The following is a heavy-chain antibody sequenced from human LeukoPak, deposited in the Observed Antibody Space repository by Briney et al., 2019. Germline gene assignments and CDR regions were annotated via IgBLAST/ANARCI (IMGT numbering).Heavy chain of an antibody. CDR1: GYTFTSYD. V-gene: IGHV1-8*01. CDR3: ARRHGRCSDGSCYYPDY. D-gene: IGHD2-15*01. J-gene: IGHJ4*02. CDR2: MNPNSGNT. Sequence: ASVKVSCKASGYTFTSYDINWVRQATGQGLEWMGWMNPNSGNTGYAQKFQGRVTMTRNSSITTAYMKLSSLRSEDTAVYYCARRHGRCSDGSCYYPDYWGQGTLVTVSS.